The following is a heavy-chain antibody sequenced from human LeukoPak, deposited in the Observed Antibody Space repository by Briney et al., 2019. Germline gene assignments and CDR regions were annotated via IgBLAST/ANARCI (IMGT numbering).Heavy chain of an antibody. CDR1: GFTFSNYA. J-gene: IGHJ4*02. D-gene: IGHD6-13*01. CDR2: IGGSGGNT. V-gene: IGHV3-23*01. CDR3: ARRDSSSWYGVDY. Sequence: GGSLRLPCAASGFTFSNYAMNWVRQAPGKGLEWVSSIGGSGGNTYYADSVKGRFTISRDNSKNTLYLQMNSLRAEDTAVYYCARRDSSSWYGVDYWGQGTLVTVSS.